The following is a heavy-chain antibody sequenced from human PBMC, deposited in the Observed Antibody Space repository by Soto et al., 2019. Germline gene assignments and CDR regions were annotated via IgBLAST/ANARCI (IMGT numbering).Heavy chain of an antibody. CDR1: GFTFSSYA. J-gene: IGHJ6*02. CDR3: ARDDQLLSNYVMDV. CDR2: ISYDGSNK. V-gene: IGHV3-30-3*01. D-gene: IGHD2-2*01. Sequence: QVQLVESGGGVVQPGRSLRLSCAASGFTFSSYAMHWVRQAPGKGLEWVAVISYDGSNKYYADSVKGRFTISRDNSKNPLYLQMNSLRAEDTAVYYCARDDQLLSNYVMDVWGQGTTVTVSS.